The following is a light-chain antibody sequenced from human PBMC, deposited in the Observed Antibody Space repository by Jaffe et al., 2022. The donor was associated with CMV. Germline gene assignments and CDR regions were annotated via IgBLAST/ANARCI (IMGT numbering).Light chain of an antibody. Sequence: SYELTQPPSVSVSPGQTANITCSGNNLGNKHAYWYQQKPGQSPLLVIYQDNKRPSGIPERFSGSNSENTATLTISGTQTMDEADYFCQAWDSGTAVFGGGTRLTVL. CDR1: NLGNKH. J-gene: IGLJ2*01. V-gene: IGLV3-1*01. CDR3: QAWDSGTAV. CDR2: QDN.